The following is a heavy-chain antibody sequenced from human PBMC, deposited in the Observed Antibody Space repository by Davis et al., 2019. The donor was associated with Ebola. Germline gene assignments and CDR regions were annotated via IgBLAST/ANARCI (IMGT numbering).Heavy chain of an antibody. V-gene: IGHV3-7*03. D-gene: IGHD3-22*01. J-gene: IGHJ4*02. CDR2: IKHDGSGQ. Sequence: GESLKISCTASGFTFSNYWMSWVRQGPGKGLEWVANIKHDGSGQSYVDSVKGRFTISRDNAKNSLYLQMNSLRAEDTAVYYCARRSYYYDSSGYYSGAQDFFFDDWGQGILVTVSS. CDR1: GFTFSNYW. CDR3: ARRSYYYDSSGYYSGAQDFFFDD.